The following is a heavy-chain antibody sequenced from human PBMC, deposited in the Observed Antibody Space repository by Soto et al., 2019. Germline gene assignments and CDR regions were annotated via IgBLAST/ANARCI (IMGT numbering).Heavy chain of an antibody. CDR3: ARDIDY. CDR2: IYADGRT. CDR1: GFIVGTIY. Sequence: GGSHRLSSAASGFIVGTIYMSWVRQAPGKGLEWVSTIYADGRTYYADSVKGRFTMSRDDVKNTLFLQMNSLRVEDTAVYYCARDIDYCGQGTLVTVSS. J-gene: IGHJ4*02. V-gene: IGHV3-66*01.